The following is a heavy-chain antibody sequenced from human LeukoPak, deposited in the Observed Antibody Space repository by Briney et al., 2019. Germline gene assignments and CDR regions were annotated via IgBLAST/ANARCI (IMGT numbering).Heavy chain of an antibody. J-gene: IGHJ4*02. D-gene: IGHD5-24*01. CDR2: IYYSGST. CDR3: ARWGDGYNPPGGDY. CDR1: GGSISSYY. V-gene: IGHV4-59*01. Sequence: NPSETLSLTCTVSGGSISSYYWSWIRQSPGKGLEWIGYIYYSGSTNYNPSLKSRVTISVDTSKNQFSLKLSSVTAADTAVYYCARWGDGYNPPGGDYWGQGTLVTVSS.